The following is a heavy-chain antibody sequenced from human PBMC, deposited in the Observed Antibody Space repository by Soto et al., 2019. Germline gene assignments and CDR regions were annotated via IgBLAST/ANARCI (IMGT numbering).Heavy chain of an antibody. CDR1: GYSFTSYW. D-gene: IGHD5-18*01. CDR2: IYPGDSDT. Sequence: GESLKISCKGSGYSFTSYWIGWVRQMPGKGLEWMGIIYPGDSDTRYSPSFQGQVTISADKSISTAYLQWSSLKASDTAMYYCARDMDTAMVTSYYYYYGMDVWGQGTTVTVPS. CDR3: ARDMDTAMVTSYYYYYGMDV. V-gene: IGHV5-51*01. J-gene: IGHJ6*02.